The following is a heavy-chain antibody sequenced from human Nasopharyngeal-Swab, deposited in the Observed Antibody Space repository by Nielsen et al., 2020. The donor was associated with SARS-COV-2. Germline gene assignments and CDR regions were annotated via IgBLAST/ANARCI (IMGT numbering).Heavy chain of an antibody. D-gene: IGHD3-9*01. J-gene: IGHJ5*02. Sequence: SGPTLVKPTQTLTLTCTFSGFSLSTSGMCVSWIRQPPGKALEWLAPIDWDDDKYYSTSLQTRLTISKDTSKNQVVLTMTNMDPVDTATYYCAREYYNILTGFRGGFDPWGQGTLVTVSS. CDR3: AREYYNILTGFRGGFDP. CDR1: GFSLSTSGMC. CDR2: IDWDDDK. V-gene: IGHV2-70*01.